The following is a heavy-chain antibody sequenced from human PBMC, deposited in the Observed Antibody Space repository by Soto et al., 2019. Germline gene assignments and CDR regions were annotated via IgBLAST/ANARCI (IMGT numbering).Heavy chain of an antibody. CDR2: INAGNGNT. CDR3: ARGRGVPAAIMLAY. Sequence: EASVKVSCKASGYTFTSYAMHWVRQAPGQRLEWMGWINAGNGNTKYSQKFQGRVTITRDTSASTAYMELSSLRSEDTAVYYCARGRGVPAAIMLAYWGQGTLVTVSS. D-gene: IGHD2-2*01. V-gene: IGHV1-3*01. J-gene: IGHJ4*02. CDR1: GYTFTSYA.